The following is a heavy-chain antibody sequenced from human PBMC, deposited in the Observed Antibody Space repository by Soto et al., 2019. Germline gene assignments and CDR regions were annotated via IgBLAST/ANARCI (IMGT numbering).Heavy chain of an antibody. V-gene: IGHV4-34*01. CDR1: GGSFSGYY. CDR3: ARSWYDAFDI. Sequence: SETLSLTCAVYGGSFSGYYWSWIRQPPGKGLEWIGEINHSGSTNYNPSLKSRVTISVDTSKNQFSLKLSSVTAADTAVYYCARSWYDAFDIWGQGTMVTVS. J-gene: IGHJ3*02. CDR2: INHSGST. D-gene: IGHD2-15*01.